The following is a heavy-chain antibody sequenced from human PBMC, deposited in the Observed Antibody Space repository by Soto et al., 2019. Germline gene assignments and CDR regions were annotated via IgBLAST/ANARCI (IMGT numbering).Heavy chain of an antibody. Sequence: PSETLSLTCVVSGDSVSSTHWWTWVRQTPGKGLEWIGEVYHTGTTKYNPSLKNRVTISVDKSNNQFSLDLKSVTAADTAVYYCATLPPRIVVTVLPMASWGQGTLVTVSS. CDR3: ATLPPRIVVTVLPMAS. CDR1: GDSVSSTHW. CDR2: VYHTGTT. J-gene: IGHJ1*01. D-gene: IGHD2-15*01. V-gene: IGHV4-4*02.